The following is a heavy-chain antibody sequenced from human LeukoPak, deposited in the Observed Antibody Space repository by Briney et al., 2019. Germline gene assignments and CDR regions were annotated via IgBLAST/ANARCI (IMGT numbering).Heavy chain of an antibody. CDR1: GGSFSGYY. CDR3: ARGIAAAGFN. D-gene: IGHD6-13*01. CDR2: INHSGST. Sequence: NSSETLSLTCAVYGGSFSGYYWSWTRQPPGKGLEWIGEINHSGSTNYNPSLKSRVTISVDTSKNQFSLKLSSVTAADTAVYYCARGIAAAGFNWGQGTLVTVSP. V-gene: IGHV4-34*01. J-gene: IGHJ4*02.